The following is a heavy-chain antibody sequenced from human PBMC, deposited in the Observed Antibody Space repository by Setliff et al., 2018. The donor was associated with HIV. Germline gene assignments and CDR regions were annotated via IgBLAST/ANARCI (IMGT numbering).Heavy chain of an antibody. V-gene: IGHV1-69*02. CDR3: ARGGDYDSRGYYVT. D-gene: IGHD3-22*01. Sequence: SVKVSCKASGGPVTSSSIGWVRQAPGQGLAWMGRIIPILGVPRYAQKFQGRVTITADKSTSTAYMHLSSLRAEDTAVYFCARGGDYDSRGYYVTWGQGRLVTVPQ. J-gene: IGHJ4*02. CDR2: IIPILGVP. CDR1: GGPVTSSS.